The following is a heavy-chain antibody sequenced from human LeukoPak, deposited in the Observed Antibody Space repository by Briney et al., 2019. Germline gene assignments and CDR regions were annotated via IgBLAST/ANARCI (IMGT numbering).Heavy chain of an antibody. CDR1: GFTFSSYD. CDR3: ARATPEGWFDP. Sequence: GGSLRLSCAASGFTFSSYDMHWVRQATGKGLEWVSAIGTAGDTYYPGSVKGRFTISRENAKNSLYLQMNSLRAGDTAVYYCARATPEGWFDPWGQGTLVTVSS. J-gene: IGHJ5*02. D-gene: IGHD1-14*01. CDR2: IGTAGDT. V-gene: IGHV3-13*01.